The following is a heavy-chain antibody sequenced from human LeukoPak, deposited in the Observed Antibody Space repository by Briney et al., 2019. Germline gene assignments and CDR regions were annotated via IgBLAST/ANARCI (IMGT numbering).Heavy chain of an antibody. CDR2: IYSGGST. Sequence: GGSLRLSCAASGFTFSSYNMHWVREAPRQGLEWVSVIYSGGSTYYADSVKGRFTISRDNSKNTLYLEMNSLRAEDTAVYYSARAYCDYLVSYYMDVWGKGTTVTVSS. J-gene: IGHJ6*03. CDR3: ARAYCDYLVSYYMDV. CDR1: GFTFSSYN. D-gene: IGHD4-17*01. V-gene: IGHV3-53*01.